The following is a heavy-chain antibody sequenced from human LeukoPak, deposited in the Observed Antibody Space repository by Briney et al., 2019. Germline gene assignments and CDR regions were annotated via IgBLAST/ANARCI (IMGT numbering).Heavy chain of an antibody. CDR1: GFTFDAYA. V-gene: IGHV3-9*01. D-gene: IGHD5-18*01. J-gene: IGHJ4*02. Sequence: PGGSLRLSCAASGFTFDAYAMHWVRQAPGKGLGWVSGISWNSGSIDYADSVKGRFTISRDKAKNSLYLQMNSLRAEDTALYYCAKDVYSYGREFDYWGQGTLVTVSS. CDR2: ISWNSGSI. CDR3: AKDVYSYGREFDY.